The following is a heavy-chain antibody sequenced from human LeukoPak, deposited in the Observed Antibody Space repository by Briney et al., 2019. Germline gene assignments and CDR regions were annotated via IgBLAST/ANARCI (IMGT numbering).Heavy chain of an antibody. J-gene: IGHJ4*02. CDR1: GYTFSSHG. Sequence: GGSLRLSCAASGYTFSSHGLPWVRQAPGKGLEWVSTLNGAGDNKYYADTVKGRFTISRDNSKNTLYLQMHSLRAEDPAVSYCAKVSVCYGCYLYYWGEGA. D-gene: IGHD3-16*01. CDR3: AKVSVCYGCYLYY. CDR2: LNGAGDNK. V-gene: IGHV3-23*01.